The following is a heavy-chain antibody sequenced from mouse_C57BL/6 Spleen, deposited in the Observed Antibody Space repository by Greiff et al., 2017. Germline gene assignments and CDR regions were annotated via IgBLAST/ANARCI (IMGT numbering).Heavy chain of an antibody. CDR1: GYTFTSYW. J-gene: IGHJ3*01. D-gene: IGHD1-1*01. Sequence: QVQLQQPGAELVMPGASVKLSCKASGYTFTSYWMHWVKQRPGQGLEWIGEIDPSDSYTNYNQKFKGKSTLTVDKSSSTAYMQLSSLTSEDSAVYYCARAYGGSSYPFAYWGQGTLVTVSA. CDR2: IDPSDSYT. V-gene: IGHV1-69*01. CDR3: ARAYGGSSYPFAY.